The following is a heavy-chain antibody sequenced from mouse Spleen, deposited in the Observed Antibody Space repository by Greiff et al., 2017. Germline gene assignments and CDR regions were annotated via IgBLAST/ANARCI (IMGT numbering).Heavy chain of an antibody. CDR1: GFSLTSYG. CDR3: ARKDDGYYGWFAY. D-gene: IGHD2-3*01. J-gene: IGHJ3*01. V-gene: IGHV2-9*02. CDR2: IWAGGST. Sequence: VMLVESGPGLVAPSQSLSITCTVSGFSLTSYGVHWVRQPPGKGLEWLGVIWAGGSTNYNSALMSRLSISKDNSKSQVFLKMNSLQTDDTAMYYCARKDDGYYGWFAYWGQGTLVTVSA.